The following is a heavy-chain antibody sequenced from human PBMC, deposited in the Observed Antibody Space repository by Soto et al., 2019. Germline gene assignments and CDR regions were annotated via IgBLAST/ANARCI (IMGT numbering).Heavy chain of an antibody. CDR3: ARGTTVTTWDV. Sequence: TSETLSLTCAVSSYSISSGYYWGWVRQPPGKGLEWIGNIYHSGSTYYNPSLKSRVTISVDTSKNQFSLKLSSVTAADTAVYYCARGTTVTTWDVWGQGTTVTVSS. CDR1: SYSISSGYY. V-gene: IGHV4-38-2*01. CDR2: IYHSGST. D-gene: IGHD4-4*01. J-gene: IGHJ6*02.